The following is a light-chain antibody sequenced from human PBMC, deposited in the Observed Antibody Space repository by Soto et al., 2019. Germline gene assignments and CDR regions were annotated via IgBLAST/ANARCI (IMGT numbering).Light chain of an antibody. CDR3: GTWDSSLSGNWV. CDR1: SSNIGNNY. CDR2: DNN. J-gene: IGLJ3*02. Sequence: QSVLTQPPSVSAAPGQTVTISCSGSSSNIGNNYVSWYQQLPGTAPKLLIYDNNKRPSGIPDRFSGSKSGTSATLGITGLQTGDEADYYCGTWDSSLSGNWVFGGGTKVTVL. V-gene: IGLV1-51*01.